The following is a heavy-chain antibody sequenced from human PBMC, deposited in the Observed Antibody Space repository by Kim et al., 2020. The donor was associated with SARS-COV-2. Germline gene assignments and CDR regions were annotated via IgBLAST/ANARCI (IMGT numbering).Heavy chain of an antibody. J-gene: IGHJ3*01. V-gene: IGHV3-30*03. CDR3: AIANVYLWFGKLYNVAF. Sequence: GGFLRLSCVASGFTFNNFGMHWVRKAPGKGMEWVAAISYEGSKKYYADTVNGRLTVTRDSFKNTVFLQMSSLTAEDTAVYYCAIANVYLWFGKLYNVAF. D-gene: IGHD3-10*01. CDR2: ISYEGSKK. CDR1: GFTFNNFG.